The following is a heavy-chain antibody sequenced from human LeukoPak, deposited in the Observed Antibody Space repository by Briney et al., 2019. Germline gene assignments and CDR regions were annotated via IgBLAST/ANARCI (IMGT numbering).Heavy chain of an antibody. V-gene: IGHV4-39*01. CDR2: ISFGGST. J-gene: IGHJ4*02. CDR1: GGSISISSYY. Sequence: PSETLSLTCTVSGGSISISSYYWGRIPQPPGRGLEWIGSISFGGSTYYSPSLKSRLTISVDTSKNQFSLNLNSVTAADPAVYFCARRRAGGRLDSWGQGTLVTVSS. CDR3: ARRRAGGRLDS. D-gene: IGHD3-16*01.